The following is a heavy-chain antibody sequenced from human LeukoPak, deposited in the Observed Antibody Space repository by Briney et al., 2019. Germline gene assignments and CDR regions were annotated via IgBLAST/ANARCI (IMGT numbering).Heavy chain of an antibody. J-gene: IGHJ4*02. Sequence: GGSLRLSCAASGFTFSNYYMNWVRQAPGKGLEWVSYISSSGSPIYYADSVKGRFTISRDNAENSLYLQMNSLRGEDTAVYYCARASTTWYTPDYWGQGTLVTVSS. D-gene: IGHD6-13*01. CDR2: ISSSGSPI. V-gene: IGHV3-11*04. CDR3: ARASTTWYTPDY. CDR1: GFTFSNYY.